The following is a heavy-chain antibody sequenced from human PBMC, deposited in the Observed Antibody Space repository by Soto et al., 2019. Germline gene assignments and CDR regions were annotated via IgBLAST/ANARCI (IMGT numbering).Heavy chain of an antibody. V-gene: IGHV3-15*01. D-gene: IGHD6-6*01. CDR3: ARSYSSSTRKRYYYYGMDV. CDR1: GFTFSNAW. CDR2: IKSKTDGGTT. Sequence: GGSLRLSCAASGFTFSNAWMSWVRQAPGKGLEWVGRIKSKTDGGTTDYAAPVKGRFTISRDDSKNTLYLQMNSLKTEDTAVYYCARSYSSSTRKRYYYYGMDVWGQGTTVTVSS. J-gene: IGHJ6*02.